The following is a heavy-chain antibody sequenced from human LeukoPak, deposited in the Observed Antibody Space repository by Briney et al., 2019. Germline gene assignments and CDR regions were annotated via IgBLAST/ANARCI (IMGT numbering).Heavy chain of an antibody. CDR3: ATGEAFTGSFDF. CDR1: GYTFNIFA. CDR2: INPHSGNT. V-gene: IGHV1-18*01. Sequence: ASVKVSCKTSGYTFNIFAITWVRQAPGQGLEWMGWINPHSGNTNSAQKVKGRVTLTTDTSTRTAYMELRSLRSDDTAMYYCATGEAFTGSFDFWGQGTVAAVSS. D-gene: IGHD3-10*01. J-gene: IGHJ4*02.